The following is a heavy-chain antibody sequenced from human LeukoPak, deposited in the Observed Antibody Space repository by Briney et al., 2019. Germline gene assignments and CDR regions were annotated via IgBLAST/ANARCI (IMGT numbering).Heavy chain of an antibody. CDR2: ISYDGSNK. CDR1: GFTFSSYA. J-gene: IGHJ6*02. Sequence: GGSLRLSCAASGFTFSSYAMHWVRQAPGKGLEWVAVISYDGSNKYYADSVKGRFTISRDNSKNTLYLQMNSLRAEDTAVYYCARESYYDFWSGPDYYYYYGMDVWGQGTTVTVSS. D-gene: IGHD3-3*01. V-gene: IGHV3-30-3*01. CDR3: ARESYYDFWSGPDYYYYYGMDV.